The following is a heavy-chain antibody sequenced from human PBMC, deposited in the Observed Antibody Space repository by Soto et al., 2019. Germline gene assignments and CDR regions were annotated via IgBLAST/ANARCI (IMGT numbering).Heavy chain of an antibody. CDR3: ARGFGDSSVGFDP. CDR2: IHYTGST. CDR1: GDSISSGDYY. Sequence: PSETLSLTCTVSGDSISSGDYYWSWIRQAPGKDLEWIGYIHYTGSTLNNPSLKSRITMSVDTSKNQFSLNLSSVADADTAVYFCARGFGDSSVGFDPWGQGILVTVSS. D-gene: IGHD3-10*01. J-gene: IGHJ5*02. V-gene: IGHV4-30-4*01.